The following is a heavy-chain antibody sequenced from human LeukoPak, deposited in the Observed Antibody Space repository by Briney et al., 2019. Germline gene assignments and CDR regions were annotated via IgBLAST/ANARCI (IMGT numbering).Heavy chain of an antibody. CDR2: ISGSGGST. CDR3: AKGPYYDILTGFEYFQH. CDR1: GFTFSSYA. J-gene: IGHJ1*01. V-gene: IGHV3-23*01. D-gene: IGHD3-9*01. Sequence: GGSPRLSCAASGFTFSSYAMSWVRQAPGKGLEWVSAISGSGGSTYYADSVKGRSTISRDNSKNTLYLQMNSLRAEDTAVYYCAKGPYYDILTGFEYFQHWGQGTLVTVSS.